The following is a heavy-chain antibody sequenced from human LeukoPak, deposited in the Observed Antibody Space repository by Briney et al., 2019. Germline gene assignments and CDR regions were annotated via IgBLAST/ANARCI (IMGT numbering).Heavy chain of an antibody. J-gene: IGHJ4*02. D-gene: IGHD7-27*01. V-gene: IGHV1-69*10. CDR1: GGTFSSYA. CDR2: IIPILGIA. Sequence: VKVSCKASGGTFSSYAISWVRQAPGQGLEWMGRIIPILGIANYAQKFQGRVTITADKSTSTAYMELNSLRSEDTAVYYCARDAELGTSYGVFDYWGQGTLVTVSS. CDR3: ARDAELGTSYGVFDY.